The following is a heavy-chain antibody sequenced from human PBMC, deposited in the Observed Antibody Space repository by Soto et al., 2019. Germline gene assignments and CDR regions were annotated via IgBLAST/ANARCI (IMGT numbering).Heavy chain of an antibody. CDR3: AKTPPRTTATAYYFDY. CDR1: GDTFSSSYA. CDR2: IIPIFATA. J-gene: IGHJ4*02. Sequence: SVKVSCKASGDTFSSSYAISWVRQAPGQGLEWMGGIIPIFATANYAQKFQGRVTITADESTNTAYMELSSLTSEDTAVYYCAKTPPRTTATAYYFDYWGQGTLVTVSS. V-gene: IGHV1-69*13. D-gene: IGHD4-17*01.